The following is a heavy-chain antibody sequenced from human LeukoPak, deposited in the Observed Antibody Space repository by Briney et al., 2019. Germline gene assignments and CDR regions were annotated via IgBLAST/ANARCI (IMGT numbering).Heavy chain of an antibody. Sequence: GGSLRLSCAASGFTFSSYAMSWVRQTPGKGLEWVSAISGSGGSTYYADSVKGRFTISRDNSKNTLYLQMNSLRAEDTAVYYCATYSSSWYCFDYWGQGTLVTVSS. J-gene: IGHJ4*02. CDR2: ISGSGGST. V-gene: IGHV3-23*01. CDR1: GFTFSSYA. D-gene: IGHD6-13*01. CDR3: ATYSSSWYCFDY.